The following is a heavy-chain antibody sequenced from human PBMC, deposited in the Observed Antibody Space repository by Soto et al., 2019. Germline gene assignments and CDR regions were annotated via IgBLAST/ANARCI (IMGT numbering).Heavy chain of an antibody. D-gene: IGHD3-10*01. CDR1: GYTLTEIS. CDR3: ATVNFGNWFDP. Sequence: GASVKVSFKVSGYTLTEISLRWVRQAPGKGLEWMGGLDPDNGETIYAQKFQGRVTMTEDTSTETAYMELSILRSEDTAVYYCATVNFGNWFDPWGQGTLVTVSS. V-gene: IGHV1-24*01. J-gene: IGHJ5*02. CDR2: LDPDNGET.